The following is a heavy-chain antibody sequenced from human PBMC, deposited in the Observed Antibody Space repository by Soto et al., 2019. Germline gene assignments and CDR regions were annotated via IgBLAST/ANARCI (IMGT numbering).Heavy chain of an antibody. CDR3: ARAGGRYCSSASCYVFDP. Sequence: EVQLVQSGPEAKKPGESLKISCKPSGYTFTTYWIGWVRQMPGKGLEWMGIIYPGDSETRYSPSFQGQVIISADKSVSTSYLQWSSLKASDTAIYYCARAGGRYCSSASCYVFDPWGPGTLVTVSS. CDR2: IYPGDSET. J-gene: IGHJ5*02. CDR1: GYTFTTYW. V-gene: IGHV5-51*03. D-gene: IGHD2-2*01.